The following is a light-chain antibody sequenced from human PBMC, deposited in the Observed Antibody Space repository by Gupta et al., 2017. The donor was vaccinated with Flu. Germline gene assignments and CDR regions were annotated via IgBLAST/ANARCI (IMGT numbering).Light chain of an antibody. CDR3: QVRDTDTSHVV. J-gene: IGLJ2*01. CDR2: KDT. V-gene: IGLV3-1*01. Sequence: GQAATITGTGDDLEENCVCWYQQKPVPPPVLLIYKDTKRPSRIPDRFSGSTYGTTATLTTXGXQAAEEXDYHCQVRDTDTSHVVFGGGTKLTVL. CDR1: DLEENC.